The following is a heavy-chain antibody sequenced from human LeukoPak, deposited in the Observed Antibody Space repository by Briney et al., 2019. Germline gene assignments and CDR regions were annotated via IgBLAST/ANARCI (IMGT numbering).Heavy chain of an antibody. Sequence: GGSLRLSCAASGFAFSTFAMHWVRQAPGKGLEWVCFISRDGNNKNYVDFVKGRFTISRDNSKNTLSLQMNSLRAEDTAVYYCARSVAGKIDFDYWGQGTLVTVSS. CDR2: ISRDGNNK. CDR3: ARSVAGKIDFDY. V-gene: IGHV3-30*03. J-gene: IGHJ4*02. D-gene: IGHD6-19*01. CDR1: GFAFSTFA.